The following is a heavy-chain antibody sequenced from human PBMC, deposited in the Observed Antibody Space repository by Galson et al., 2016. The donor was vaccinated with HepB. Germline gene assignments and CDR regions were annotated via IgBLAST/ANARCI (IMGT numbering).Heavy chain of an antibody. CDR1: GFKFSRFA. CDR3: ARGKEWEDAFDI. D-gene: IGHD1-26*01. CDR2: VRDNGGT. V-gene: IGHV3-23*01. Sequence: SLRLSCAASGFKFSRFAMSWVRQAPEKGPEWVSGVRDNGGTFYADSVKGRFTISRDNAKRSLYLQMNSLRAEDTAVYYCARGKEWEDAFDIWGQGTMVTVSS. J-gene: IGHJ3*02.